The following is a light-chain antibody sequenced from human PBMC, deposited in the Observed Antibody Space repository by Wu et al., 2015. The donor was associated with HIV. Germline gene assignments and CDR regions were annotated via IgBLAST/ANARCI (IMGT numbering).Light chain of an antibody. Sequence: DIQMTQSPSTLSASVGDRVTITCRASQSISSWLAWYQQKPGKAPKALIYKASSLQSGVPSRFSGSGSGTEFTLTISSLQPDDFATYYCQQYNGYSWTFGQGTKVEIK. CDR3: QQYNGYSWT. V-gene: IGKV1-5*03. CDR2: KAS. CDR1: QSISSW. J-gene: IGKJ1*01.